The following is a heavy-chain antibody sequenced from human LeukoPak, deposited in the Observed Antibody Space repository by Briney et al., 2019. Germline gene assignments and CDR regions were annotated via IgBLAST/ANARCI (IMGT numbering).Heavy chain of an antibody. Sequence: PSETLSLTCAVYGVSFSGYYWSWIRQPPGKGLEWIGEINHSGSTNYNPSLKSRVTISVDTSKNQFSLKLSSVTAADTAVYYCARGNTAIPNWGQGTLVTVSS. J-gene: IGHJ4*02. V-gene: IGHV4-34*01. CDR3: ARGNTAIPN. D-gene: IGHD5-18*01. CDR2: INHSGST. CDR1: GVSFSGYY.